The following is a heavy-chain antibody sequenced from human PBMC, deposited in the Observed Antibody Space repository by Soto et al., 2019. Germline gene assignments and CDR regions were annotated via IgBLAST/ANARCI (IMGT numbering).Heavy chain of an antibody. CDR2: ISSTTNYI. CDR3: ARESEDLTSNFDY. J-gene: IGHJ4*02. CDR1: GFTFTRYS. V-gene: IGHV3-21*01. Sequence: VRLSCAASGFTFTRYSMNWVRQAPGKGLEWVSSISSTTNYIYYADPMKGRFTVSRDNAKNSVYLEMNSLSAEDTAVYYCARESEDLTSNFDYWGQGTLVTVSS.